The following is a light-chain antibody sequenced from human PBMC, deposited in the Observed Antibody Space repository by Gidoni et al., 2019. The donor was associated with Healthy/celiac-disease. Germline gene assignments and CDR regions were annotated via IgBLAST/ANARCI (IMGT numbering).Light chain of an antibody. V-gene: IGKV3-15*01. Sequence: IVITQSPATLSVSPGERATLSCRASQSVSSNLAWYQQKPGQAPRLLIYGASTRATGIPARFSGSGSGTEFTLTISSLQSEDFAVYYCQQYNNWPWTFGQGTKLEIK. CDR3: QQYNNWPWT. CDR2: GAS. J-gene: IGKJ2*01. CDR1: QSVSSN.